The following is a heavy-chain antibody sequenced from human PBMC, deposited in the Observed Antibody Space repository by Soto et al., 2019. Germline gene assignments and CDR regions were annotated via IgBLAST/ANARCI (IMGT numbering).Heavy chain of an antibody. CDR3: VRQRLSSSSSMVY. J-gene: IGHJ4*02. V-gene: IGHV4-39*01. D-gene: IGHD6-6*01. CDR2: MLYGGNT. Sequence: PSETLSLTCSVSGGSISSSNHHWGWIRQPPGKGLEWIGNMLYGGNTYYNPSLKSRVTISVDTSTNQFSLKLSSVSATDTAVYYCVRQRLSSSSSMVYWGQGTLVTVSS. CDR1: GGSISSSNHH.